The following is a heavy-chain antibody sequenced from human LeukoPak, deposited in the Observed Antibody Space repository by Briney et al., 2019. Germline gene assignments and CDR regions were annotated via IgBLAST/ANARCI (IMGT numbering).Heavy chain of an antibody. CDR3: ARDVSAAVPLYYYYYMDV. D-gene: IGHD6-13*01. CDR2: ISSSGSTI. J-gene: IGHJ6*03. Sequence: GGSLRLSCAASGFTFSSYEMNWVRQAPGKGLEWVSYISSSGSTIYYADSVKGRSTISRDNAKNSLYLQMNSLRAEDTALYHCARDVSAAVPLYYYYYMDVWGKGTTVTISS. CDR1: GFTFSSYE. V-gene: IGHV3-48*03.